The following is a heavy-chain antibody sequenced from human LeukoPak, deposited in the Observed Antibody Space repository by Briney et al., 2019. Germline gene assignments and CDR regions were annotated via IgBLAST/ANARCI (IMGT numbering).Heavy chain of an antibody. D-gene: IGHD6-13*01. CDR2: IRYDGSNK. Sequence: GGSLRLSCAASGFTFSSYGMHWVRQAPGKGLEWVAFIRYDGSNKYYADSVKGRFTISRDNSKNTLYLQMNSLRAEDTAVYYCAKLGAVRDRIAAAGIPYWDYWGQGILVTVSS. CDR3: AKLGAVRDRIAAAGIPYWDY. V-gene: IGHV3-30*02. J-gene: IGHJ4*02. CDR1: GFTFSSYG.